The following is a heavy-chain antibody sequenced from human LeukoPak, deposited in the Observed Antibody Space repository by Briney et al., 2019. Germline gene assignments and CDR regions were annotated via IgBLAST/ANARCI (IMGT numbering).Heavy chain of an antibody. Sequence: PSETLSLTCTVSGGSISSYYWSWIRQPPGKGLEWIGYIYYSGSTNYNPSLKSRVTISVDTSKNQFSLKLSSVTAEDTAVYYCARGRGTVTGYYYYYYMDVWGKGTTVTVSS. CDR2: IYYSGST. J-gene: IGHJ6*03. D-gene: IGHD4-11*01. V-gene: IGHV4-59*01. CDR3: ARGRGTVTGYYYYYYMDV. CDR1: GGSISSYY.